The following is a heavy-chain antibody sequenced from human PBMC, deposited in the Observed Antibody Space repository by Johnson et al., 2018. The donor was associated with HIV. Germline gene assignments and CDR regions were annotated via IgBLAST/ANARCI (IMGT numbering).Heavy chain of an antibody. Sequence: EVQLVESGGGLVQPGGSLRLSCAASGFTFSSYDMHWVRQATGKGLEWVSAIGTAGDTYYPGSVKGRFTISRENAKNSLYLQMNSLRAGDTAVYYCARSSSSGAFDIWGQGTMVTVSS. CDR1: GFTFSSYD. J-gene: IGHJ3*02. D-gene: IGHD6-6*01. CDR2: IGTAGDT. V-gene: IGHV3-13*01. CDR3: ARSSSSGAFDI.